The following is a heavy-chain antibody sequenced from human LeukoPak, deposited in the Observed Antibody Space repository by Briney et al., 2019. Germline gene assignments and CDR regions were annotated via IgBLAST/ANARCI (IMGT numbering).Heavy chain of an antibody. V-gene: IGHV4-30-2*01. J-gene: IGHJ6*02. D-gene: IGHD3-10*01. Sequence: SQTLSLTCTVSGGSISSGGYYWTWIRQPPGKGLEWIGEINHSGITNYNPSLKSRVTVSADTSKNQFSLKVSSVTAADTAVYYCVRRGRDYNGSGSSGGMDVWGQGTTVTVSS. CDR3: VRRGRDYNGSGSSGGMDV. CDR2: INHSGIT. CDR1: GGSISSGGYY.